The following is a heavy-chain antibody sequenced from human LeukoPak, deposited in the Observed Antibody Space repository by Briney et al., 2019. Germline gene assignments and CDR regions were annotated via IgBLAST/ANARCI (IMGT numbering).Heavy chain of an antibody. CDR1: GYTFTGYY. J-gene: IGHJ4*02. CDR3: ARVGDDSSGYYYRSFDY. CDR2: INPSGGST. D-gene: IGHD3-22*01. V-gene: IGHV1-46*01. Sequence: ASVKVSCKASGYTFTGYYMHWVRQAPGQGLEWMGIINPSGGSTSYAQKFQGRVTMTRDTSTSTVYMELSSLRSEDTAVYYCARVGDDSSGYYYRSFDYWGQGTLVTVSS.